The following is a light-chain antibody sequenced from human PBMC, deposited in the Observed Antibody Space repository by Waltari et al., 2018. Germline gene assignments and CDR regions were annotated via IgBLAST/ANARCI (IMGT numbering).Light chain of an antibody. J-gene: IGLJ2*01. Sequence: QAVVTQEPSVTVSPGGTVTLPCGSSTGDVTSSHYTYWFQQKPAQAPRTLVYDTRNKHSWTPARFSGSVVGGNAALTLSGAQPEDEAEYYGLLHYSGPRVFGGGTKVTVL. V-gene: IGLV7-46*01. CDR1: TGDVTSSHY. CDR3: LLHYSGPRV. CDR2: DTR.